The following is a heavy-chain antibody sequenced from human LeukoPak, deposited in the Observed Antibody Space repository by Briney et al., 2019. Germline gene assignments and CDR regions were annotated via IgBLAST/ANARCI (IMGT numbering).Heavy chain of an antibody. Sequence: SETLSLTCAVYGGSFSGYYWSWIRQPPGKGLEWIGEINHSGSTNYNPSLKSRVTISVDTPKNQFSLKLSSVTAADTAVYYCARHQGSLENYYGDYWGQGTLVTVSS. V-gene: IGHV4-34*01. CDR3: ARHQGSLENYYGDY. CDR2: INHSGST. CDR1: GGSFSGYY. D-gene: IGHD1-26*01. J-gene: IGHJ4*02.